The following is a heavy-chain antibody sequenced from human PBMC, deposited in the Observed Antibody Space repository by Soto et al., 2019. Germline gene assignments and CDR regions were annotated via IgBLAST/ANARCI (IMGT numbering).Heavy chain of an antibody. J-gene: IGHJ6*02. Sequence: SETLSLTCTVSGGSISSGNYYWSWIRQPPGKGLEWIGFISYSGSTYYSTSLKSRVTISVDTSKSQFSLNLSFVTAADTAMYYCVRMGFSGGGYLSYYYYGMDIWGQGTTVTVSS. CDR2: ISYSGST. CDR1: GGSISSGNYY. V-gene: IGHV4-30-4*08. CDR3: VRMGFSGGGYLSYYYYGMDI. D-gene: IGHD5-12*01.